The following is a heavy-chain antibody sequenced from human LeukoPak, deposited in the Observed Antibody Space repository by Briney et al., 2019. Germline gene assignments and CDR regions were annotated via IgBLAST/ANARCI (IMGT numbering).Heavy chain of an antibody. J-gene: IGHJ4*02. CDR1: GFTFSSYA. Sequence: PGGSLRLSCAASGFTFSSYAMSWVRQAPGKGLDSVSAISGSGGSTYYADSVKGRFTISRDNSKNTLYLQMNSLRAEDTAVYYCAKGNYYDSSGTIDYWGQGTLVTVSS. D-gene: IGHD3-22*01. CDR2: ISGSGGST. CDR3: AKGNYYDSSGTIDY. V-gene: IGHV3-23*01.